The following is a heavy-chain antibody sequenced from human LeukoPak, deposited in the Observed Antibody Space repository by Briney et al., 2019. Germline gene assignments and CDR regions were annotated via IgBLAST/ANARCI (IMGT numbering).Heavy chain of an antibody. D-gene: IGHD3-3*01. V-gene: IGHV4-34*01. Sequence: SETLSLTCAVYGGSFSGYYWSWIRQPPGKGLEWIGEINHSGSTNYNPSLKSRVTMSVDTSKNQFSLRLSSVTAADTAVYYCARGPDYDFWGGAEAFDYWGQGTLVTVSS. CDR3: ARGPDYDFWGGAEAFDY. CDR2: INHSGST. CDR1: GGSFSGYY. J-gene: IGHJ4*02.